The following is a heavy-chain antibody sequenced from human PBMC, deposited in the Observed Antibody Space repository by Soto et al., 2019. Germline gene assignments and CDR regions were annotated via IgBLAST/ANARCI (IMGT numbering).Heavy chain of an antibody. CDR3: ARDRDFWSATQGDGMDV. CDR1: GGTFSSYA. Sequence: ASVKVSCKASGGTFSSYAISWVRQAPGQGLEWMGGIIPIFGTANYAQKFQGRVTITADESTSTAYMELSSLRSEDTAVYYCARDRDFWSATQGDGMDVWGQGTTVTVSS. V-gene: IGHV1-69*13. D-gene: IGHD3-3*01. CDR2: IIPIFGTA. J-gene: IGHJ6*02.